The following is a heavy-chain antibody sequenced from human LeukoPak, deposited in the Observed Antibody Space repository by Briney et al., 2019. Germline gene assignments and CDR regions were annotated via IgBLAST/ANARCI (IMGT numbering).Heavy chain of an antibody. CDR3: AAFERRYCSSTSCYVRYFQH. D-gene: IGHD2-2*01. V-gene: IGHV1-8*01. CDR2: MNPNSGNT. J-gene: IGHJ1*01. Sequence: ASVKVSCKASGYTFTSYDINWVRQATGQGLEWMGWMNPNSGNTGYAQKFQGRVTITADESTSTAYMELSSLRSEDTAVYYCAAFERRYCSSTSCYVRYFQHWGQGTLVTVSP. CDR1: GYTFTSYD.